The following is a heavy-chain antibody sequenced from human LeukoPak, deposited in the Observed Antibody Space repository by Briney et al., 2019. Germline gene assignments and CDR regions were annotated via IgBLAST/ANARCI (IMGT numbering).Heavy chain of an antibody. V-gene: IGHV3-30*03. J-gene: IGHJ4*02. CDR1: GFTFSSYG. D-gene: IGHD6-13*01. Sequence: PGGSLRLSCAASGFTFSSYGMHWVRQAPGKGLQWVALISHDGSNKYYADSVRGRFTISRDNSKNTLYLQMNSLRAEDTAVYYCARDLRGQQLVPSIDYWGQGTLVTVSS. CDR3: ARDLRGQQLVPSIDY. CDR2: ISHDGSNK.